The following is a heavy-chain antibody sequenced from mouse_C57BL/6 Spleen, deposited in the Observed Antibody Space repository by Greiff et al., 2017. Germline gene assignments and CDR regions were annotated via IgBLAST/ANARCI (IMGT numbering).Heavy chain of an antibody. CDR1: GFTFSDYG. CDR3: ARVHYYGTIAD. CDR2: ISSGSSTI. Sequence: EVKLMESGGGLVKPGGSLKLSCAASGFTFSDYGMHWVRQAPEKGLEWVAYISSGSSTIYYEDTVQGRFTISRDNAKNTLFLQMTSLRSEDTALYYCARVHYYGTIADWGQGTLVTVSA. V-gene: IGHV5-17*01. J-gene: IGHJ3*01. D-gene: IGHD1-1*01.